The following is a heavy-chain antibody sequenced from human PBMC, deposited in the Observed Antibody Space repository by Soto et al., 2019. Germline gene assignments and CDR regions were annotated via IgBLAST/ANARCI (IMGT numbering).Heavy chain of an antibody. D-gene: IGHD1-26*01. CDR2: IIPFFGTS. CDR3: ARLGHITNYGMAV. V-gene: IGHV1-69*01. Sequence: QVQLVQSGAEVKKPGSSVKVSCEASGGTFSSYPINWVRQAPGQGLEWMGGIIPFFGTSNYAQKFQGRVTITADDSTSTASMELRSLRSEDTAVYYCARLGHITNYGMAVWGQGTTVTVSS. J-gene: IGHJ6*02. CDR1: GGTFSSYP.